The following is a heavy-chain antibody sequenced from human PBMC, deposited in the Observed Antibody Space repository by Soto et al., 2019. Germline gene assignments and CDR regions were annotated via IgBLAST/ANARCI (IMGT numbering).Heavy chain of an antibody. CDR3: VKNSGWFNT. V-gene: IGHV3-23*01. CDR1: GFTFGTTD. J-gene: IGHJ5*02. D-gene: IGHD3-10*01. CDR2: IDGSGGIT. Sequence: GGSLRLSCAASGFTFGTTDMSWVRQAPGEGLEWVSTIDGSGGITYYADSVKGRFTISRDDSRNTVYLQMNSLRGDDTALYYCVKNSGWFNTWGQGALVTVSS.